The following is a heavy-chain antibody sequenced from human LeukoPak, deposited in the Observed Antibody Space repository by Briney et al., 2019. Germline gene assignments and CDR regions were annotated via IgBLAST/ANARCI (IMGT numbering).Heavy chain of an antibody. J-gene: IGHJ4*02. Sequence: SATLSLTCTVSGGSISSSSYYWGWIRQPPGKGLEWIGSIYYSGSTYYNPSLKGRVTISVDTSKNQFSLKLSSVTAADTAVYYCARQGSGSSFDYWGQGTLVTVSS. CDR1: GGSISSSSYY. CDR2: IYYSGST. CDR3: ARQGSGSSFDY. D-gene: IGHD3-10*01. V-gene: IGHV4-39*01.